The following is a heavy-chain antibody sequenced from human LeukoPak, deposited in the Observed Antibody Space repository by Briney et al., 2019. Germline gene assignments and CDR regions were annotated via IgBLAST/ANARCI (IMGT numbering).Heavy chain of an antibody. Sequence: ASVKVSCXASGYTFTSYGISWVRQAPGQGLGWMGWMSAYNGNTNYAQKLQGRVTMTTDTSTSTAYVELRSLRSDDTAVYYCARAVGRGVIITGAFDIWGQGTMVTVSS. CDR3: ARAVGRGVIITGAFDI. V-gene: IGHV1-18*01. J-gene: IGHJ3*02. CDR2: MSAYNGNT. D-gene: IGHD3-10*01. CDR1: GYTFTSYG.